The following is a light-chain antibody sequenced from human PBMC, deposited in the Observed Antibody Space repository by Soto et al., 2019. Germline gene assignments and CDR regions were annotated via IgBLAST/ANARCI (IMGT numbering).Light chain of an antibody. J-gene: IGKJ1*01. CDR3: QKYNSYSRT. Sequence: DIQMPQSPSSVSASVGARSTITGRASQGISSWLAWYQQKPGKAPKLLIYAASSLQSGVPSRFSGSGSGTDFTLTISSLQPDEFATYYCQKYNSYSRTVGQGTKVDIK. CDR2: AAS. V-gene: IGKV1D-16*01. CDR1: QGISSW.